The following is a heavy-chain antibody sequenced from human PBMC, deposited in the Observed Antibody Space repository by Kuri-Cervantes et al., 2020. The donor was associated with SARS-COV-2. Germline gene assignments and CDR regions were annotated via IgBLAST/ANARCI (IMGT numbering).Heavy chain of an antibody. J-gene: IGHJ6*03. Sequence: ASVKVSCKASGYTFTGYYMHWVRQAPGQGLEWMGWINPNSGGTNYAQKFQGRVTMTRDTSISTAYMELSRLRSDDTAVYYCARVGVDIVVVPAAIPYYYYYIDVWGKGTTVTVSS. CDR2: INPNSGGT. V-gene: IGHV1-2*02. D-gene: IGHD2-2*03. CDR3: ARVGVDIVVVPAAIPYYYYYIDV. CDR1: GYTFTGYY.